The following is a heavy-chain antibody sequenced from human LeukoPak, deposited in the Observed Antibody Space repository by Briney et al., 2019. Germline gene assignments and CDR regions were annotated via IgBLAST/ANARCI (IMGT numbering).Heavy chain of an antibody. CDR1: GGSISSYY. J-gene: IGHJ4*02. CDR3: ARVGCSGGSCYPDY. Sequence: PSETLSLTYTVSGGSISSYYWSWIRQPPGKGLEWIGYIYYSGSTNYNPSLNSRVTVSVDTSKNQLSLKLSSVTAADTAVYYCARVGCSGGSCYPDYWGQGTLVTVSS. D-gene: IGHD2-15*01. CDR2: IYYSGST. V-gene: IGHV4-59*01.